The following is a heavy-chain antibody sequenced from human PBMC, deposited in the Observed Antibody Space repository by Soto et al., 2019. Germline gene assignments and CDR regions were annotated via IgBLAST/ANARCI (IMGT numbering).Heavy chain of an antibody. V-gene: IGHV1-3*01. D-gene: IGHD7-27*01. CDR3: ARDWARAEDV. CDR2: INAGNGNT. J-gene: IGHJ6*02. Sequence: ASVKVSFKASGYTFTGYPIHWVRQAPGQGLEWMGWINAGNGNTKYSQKFQGRVTITRDTSASTAYMELSSLTSEDTAVYYCARDWARAEDVWGQGTTVTVSS. CDR1: GYTFTGYP.